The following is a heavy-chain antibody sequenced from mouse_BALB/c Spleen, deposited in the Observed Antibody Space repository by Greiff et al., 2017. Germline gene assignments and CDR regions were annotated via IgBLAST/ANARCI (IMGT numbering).Heavy chain of an antibody. D-gene: IGHD2-3*01. CDR3: ARVYDAYVDY. CDR2: ISSGSSTI. CDR1: GFTFSSFG. Sequence: EVQGVESGGGLVQPGGSRKLSCAASGFTFSSFGMHWVRQAPEKGLEWVAYISSGSSTIYYADTVKGRFTISRDNPKNTLFLQMTSLRSEDTAMYYCARVYDAYVDYWGQGTSVTVSS. J-gene: IGHJ4*01. V-gene: IGHV5-17*02.